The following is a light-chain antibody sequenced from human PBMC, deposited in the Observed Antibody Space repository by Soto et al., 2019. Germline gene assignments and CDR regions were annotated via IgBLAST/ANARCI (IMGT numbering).Light chain of an antibody. Sequence: KTTLSCSLSQSMSSGYLACDRPQPGHAPGLLIYDASSRAACTPDRVSGSWSGTDFTLSVSRLEPQDSGVYNCQQYGGSPPTFGQGTKVDIK. CDR1: QSMSSGY. J-gene: IGKJ1*01. CDR2: DAS. CDR3: QQYGGSPPT. V-gene: IGKV3-20*01.